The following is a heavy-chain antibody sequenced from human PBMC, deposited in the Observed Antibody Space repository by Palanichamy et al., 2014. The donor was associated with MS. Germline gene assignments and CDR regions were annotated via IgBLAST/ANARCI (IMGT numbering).Heavy chain of an antibody. D-gene: IGHD5-12*01. J-gene: IGHJ4*02. CDR2: IYPGDSDT. Sequence: EVQLVQSGAEVKKPGESLKISCKGSGYSFTSYWIGWVRQMPGKGLEWMGIIYPGDSDTRYSPSFQGQVTISADKSISTAYLQWSSLKASDTAMYYCARQGGILVATYFLPPLTTWGQGTLVTVSS. CDR3: ARQGGILVATYFLPPLTT. V-gene: IGHV5-51*01. CDR1: GYSFTSYW.